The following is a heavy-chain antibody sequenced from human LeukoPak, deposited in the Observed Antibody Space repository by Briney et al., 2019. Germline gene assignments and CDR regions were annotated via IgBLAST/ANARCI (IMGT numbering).Heavy chain of an antibody. CDR1: GYTLTELS. CDR2: FDPEDGET. Sequence: AASVKVSCKVSGYTLTELSMHWVRQAPGKGLEWMGGFDPEDGETIYAQKFQGRVTTTEDTSTDTAYMELSSLRSEDTAVYYCATAGPYYDFWSGHIPARTFDIWGQGTMVTVSS. CDR3: ATAGPYYDFWSGHIPARTFDI. D-gene: IGHD3-3*01. J-gene: IGHJ3*02. V-gene: IGHV1-24*01.